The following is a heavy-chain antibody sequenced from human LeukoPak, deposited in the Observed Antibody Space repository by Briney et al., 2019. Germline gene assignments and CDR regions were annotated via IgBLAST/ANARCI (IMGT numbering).Heavy chain of an antibody. J-gene: IGHJ4*02. CDR2: INNVGSHI. CDR3: ARDPTQWLRYGNFDY. Sequence: GGSLRLSCAASGFTLSTYWMHWVRQAPGKGLVWVSSINNVGSHIYYADSVKGRFTISRDNAKNSLYLQMNSLRAEDTAVYYCARDPTQWLRYGNFDYWGQGILVTVSS. CDR1: GFTLSTYW. D-gene: IGHD5-12*01. V-gene: IGHV3-21*01.